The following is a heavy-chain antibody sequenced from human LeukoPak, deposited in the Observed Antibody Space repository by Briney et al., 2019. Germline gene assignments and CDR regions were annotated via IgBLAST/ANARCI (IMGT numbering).Heavy chain of an antibody. CDR1: GFTFSSYA. Sequence: GGSLRLSCAASGFTFSSYAMSWVRQAPGKGLEWVSAISGSGGSTYYADSVKGRFTISRDNSKNTLYLQMNSLKTEDTAVYYCTRGFCSNGVCPEHLYYHGMDVWGQGTTVSVSS. J-gene: IGHJ6*02. CDR2: ISGSGGST. V-gene: IGHV3-23*01. CDR3: TRGFCSNGVCPEHLYYHGMDV. D-gene: IGHD2-8*01.